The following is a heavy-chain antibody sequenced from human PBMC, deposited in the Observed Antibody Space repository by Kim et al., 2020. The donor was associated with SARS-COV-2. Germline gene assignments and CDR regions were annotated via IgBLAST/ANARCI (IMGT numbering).Heavy chain of an antibody. Sequence: YEDSVQGRFTISRDNDKNALNLEMNSLRAEDTALYYCARVTTITAPFYDYWGRGTLVTVSS. D-gene: IGHD4-4*01. J-gene: IGHJ4*02. CDR3: ARVTTITAPFYDY. V-gene: IGHV3-23*01.